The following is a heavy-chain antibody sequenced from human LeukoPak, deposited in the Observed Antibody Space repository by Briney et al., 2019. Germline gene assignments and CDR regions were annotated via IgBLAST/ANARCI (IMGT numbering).Heavy chain of an antibody. D-gene: IGHD3-9*01. CDR3: ARIGDSLTIDY. J-gene: IGHJ4*02. V-gene: IGHV3-21*01. CDR2: ISSSSSYI. Sequence: GGSLRLSCAASGFTFSSYSMNWVRQAPGKGLEWVSSISSSSSYIYYADSVKGRFTISRDNAKNSLYLQMNSLRAEDTAVYYCARIGDSLTIDYWGQGTLVTVSS. CDR1: GFTFSSYS.